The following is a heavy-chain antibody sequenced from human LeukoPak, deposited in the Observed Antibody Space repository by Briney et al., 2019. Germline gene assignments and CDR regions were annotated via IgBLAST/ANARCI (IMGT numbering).Heavy chain of an antibody. CDR1: SFTFSNYW. D-gene: IGHD2-15*01. CDR2: IKQDGSEK. Sequence: PGGSLRLSCAASSFTFSNYWMSWVRRAPGKGLEWVANIKQDGSEKHYVDSVKGRFTISRDNAKNSLYLQMNSLRAEDTAVYYCARYPGGYCSGGSCYSGYYYYYMDVWGKGTTVTISS. CDR3: ARYPGGYCSGGSCYSGYYYYYMDV. V-gene: IGHV3-7*01. J-gene: IGHJ6*03.